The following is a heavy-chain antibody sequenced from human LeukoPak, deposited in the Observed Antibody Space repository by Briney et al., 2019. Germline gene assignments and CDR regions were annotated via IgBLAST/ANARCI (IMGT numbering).Heavy chain of an antibody. J-gene: IGHJ4*02. Sequence: ASVKVSCKASGYTFTGYYMHWVRQAPGQGLEWMGWINPNSGGTNYAQKFQGWVTMARDTSISTAYMELSRLRSDDTAVYYCATGIAVAGGFDYWGQGTLVTVSS. CDR1: GYTFTGYY. CDR3: ATGIAVAGGFDY. D-gene: IGHD6-19*01. CDR2: INPNSGGT. V-gene: IGHV1-2*04.